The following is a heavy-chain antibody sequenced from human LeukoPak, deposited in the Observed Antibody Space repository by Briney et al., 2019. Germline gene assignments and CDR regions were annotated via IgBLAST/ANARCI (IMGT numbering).Heavy chain of an antibody. CDR2: ISGSGGRT. Sequence: GGSLRLSCAASGFTFSSYAMSWVRQVPGKGLEWVTSISGSGGRTYYADSVKGRFTISRDNSKNTLYLQMNSLRAEDTAVYYCAKDSLFSNYYMDVWGKGTTVTISS. CDR3: AKDSLFSNYYMDV. D-gene: IGHD3-10*02. V-gene: IGHV3-23*01. J-gene: IGHJ6*03. CDR1: GFTFSSYA.